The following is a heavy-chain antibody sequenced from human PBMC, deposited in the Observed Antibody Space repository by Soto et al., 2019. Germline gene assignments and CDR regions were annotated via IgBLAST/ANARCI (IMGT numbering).Heavy chain of an antibody. J-gene: IGHJ6*02. V-gene: IGHV5-51*01. CDR3: AGGGVRGVITRTRDYYGMDV. Sequence: GASLNISGKGSGYSVSSYWIGWVRQMPGKGLEWMGIIYPGDSDTRYSPSFQGQVTISADKSISTAYLQWSSLKASDTAMYYCAGGGVRGVITRTRDYYGMDVWGQGTTVTVSS. D-gene: IGHD3-10*01. CDR2: IYPGDSDT. CDR1: GYSVSSYW.